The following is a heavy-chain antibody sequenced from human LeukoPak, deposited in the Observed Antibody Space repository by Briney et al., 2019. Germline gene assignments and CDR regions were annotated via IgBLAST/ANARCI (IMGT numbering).Heavy chain of an antibody. CDR1: GFTFSSYA. CDR3: AVTYVWEVHRYTLDQ. Sequence: GGSLRLSCAASGFTFSSYAMSWVRQAPELGLEWVSCVNENGETTYYADSVKGRFTISRDNSKNTLYLQMNTLRAEDTAVYFCAVTYVWEVHRYTLDQWGRETLVTVSS. V-gene: IGHV3-23*01. CDR2: VNENGETT. J-gene: IGHJ4*02. D-gene: IGHD3-16*01.